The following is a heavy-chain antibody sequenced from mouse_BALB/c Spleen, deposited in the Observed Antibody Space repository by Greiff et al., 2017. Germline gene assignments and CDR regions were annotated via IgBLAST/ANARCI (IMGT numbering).Heavy chain of an antibody. CDR3: ARAYYYGSSRYWYFDV. J-gene: IGHJ1*01. V-gene: IGHV5-12-2*01. Sequence: EVMLVESGGGLVQPGGSLKLSCAASGFTFSSYTMSWVRQTPEKRLEWVAYISNGGGSTYYPDTVKGRFTISRDNAKNTLYLQMSSLKSEATAMYYCARAYYYGSSRYWYFDVWGAGTTVTVSS. D-gene: IGHD1-1*01. CDR1: GFTFSSYT. CDR2: ISNGGGST.